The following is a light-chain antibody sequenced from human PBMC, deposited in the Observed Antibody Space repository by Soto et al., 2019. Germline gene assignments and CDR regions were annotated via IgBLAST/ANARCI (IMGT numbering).Light chain of an antibody. CDR2: GAS. J-gene: IGKJ1*01. CDR1: QSIRNY. Sequence: EVVLTQSPATLSLSPGERATLSCRASQSIRNYLAWYQQKPGQAPRLLIYGASSRATAIPDTFSGSGSGTDFTLTISRLEPEDFAVYFCQQYGSSPWTFGQGTKVDIK. CDR3: QQYGSSPWT. V-gene: IGKV3-20*01.